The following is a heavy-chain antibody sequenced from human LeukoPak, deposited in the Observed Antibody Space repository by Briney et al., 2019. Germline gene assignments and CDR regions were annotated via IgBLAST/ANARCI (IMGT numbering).Heavy chain of an antibody. CDR3: ARRSPLVAVTTAHYYDY. Sequence: SEALSLTCTVSGDSISSSNYFWGWIRQPPGKGLEWIGEISYSGNTYYNPSLKSRVTISMDTSKNQFSLNLNSVTASDTTVYYCARRSPLVAVTTAHYYDYWGPGTLVTVSS. CDR1: GDSISSSNYF. J-gene: IGHJ4*02. V-gene: IGHV4-39*01. CDR2: ISYSGNT. D-gene: IGHD2-21*02.